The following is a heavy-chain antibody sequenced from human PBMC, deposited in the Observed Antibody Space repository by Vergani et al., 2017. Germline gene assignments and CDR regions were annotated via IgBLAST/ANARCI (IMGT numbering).Heavy chain of an antibody. J-gene: IGHJ4*02. CDR3: ARRAAAGISSFDD. Sequence: QVQLQQWGAGLLKPSETLSLTCAVYGGSFSGYYWSWIRQPPGKGLEWIGEINHSGSTNYNPSLKSRVTISVDTSKNQFSLKLSSVTAADTAVYYCARRAAAGISSFDDWGQGTLVTVSS. CDR2: INHSGST. D-gene: IGHD6-13*01. V-gene: IGHV4-34*01. CDR1: GGSFSGYY.